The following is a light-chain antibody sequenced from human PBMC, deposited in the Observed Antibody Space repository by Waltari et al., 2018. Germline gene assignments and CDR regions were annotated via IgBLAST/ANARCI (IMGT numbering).Light chain of an antibody. CDR3: AAWDDSLNGWV. CDR2: PDN. J-gene: IGLJ3*02. Sequence: QSVLTQPPSASGTPGQRVTISCSGSSSNLGFNTVIWSHQVPGTAPKPLIYPDNQRPSGVPDRFSGSKSGSSASLAISGLQSEDEAEYYCAAWDDSLNGWVFGGGTKVTVV. V-gene: IGLV1-44*01. CDR1: SSNLGFNT.